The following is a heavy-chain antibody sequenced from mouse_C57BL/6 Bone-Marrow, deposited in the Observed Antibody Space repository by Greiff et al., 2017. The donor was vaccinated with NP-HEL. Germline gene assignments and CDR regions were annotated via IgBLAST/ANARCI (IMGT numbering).Heavy chain of an antibody. V-gene: IGHV1-9*01. CDR3: ARSAYDSTWFAY. J-gene: IGHJ3*01. CDR1: GYTFTGYW. D-gene: IGHD2-12*01. CDR2: ILPGSGST. Sequence: QVQLQQSGAELMKPGASVKLSCKATGYTFTGYWIEWVKQRPGHGLEWIGEILPGSGSTNYIEKFKGKATFTADTSSNTAYMQLSRLTTEDSASYYCARSAYDSTWFAYWGQGTLVTVSA.